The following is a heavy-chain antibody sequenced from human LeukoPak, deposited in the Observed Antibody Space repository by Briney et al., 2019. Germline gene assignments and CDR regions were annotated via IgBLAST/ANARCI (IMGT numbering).Heavy chain of an antibody. CDR2: IYYSGST. J-gene: IGHJ4*02. Sequence: PSETLSLTCTVSGGSISSSSYYWSWIRQPPGKGLEWIGYIYYSGSTNYNPSLKSRVTISVDTSKNQFSLKLSSVTAADTAVYYCARDQGVVTPPDYWGQGTLVTVSS. CDR1: GGSISSSSYY. V-gene: IGHV4-61*01. D-gene: IGHD4-23*01. CDR3: ARDQGVVTPPDY.